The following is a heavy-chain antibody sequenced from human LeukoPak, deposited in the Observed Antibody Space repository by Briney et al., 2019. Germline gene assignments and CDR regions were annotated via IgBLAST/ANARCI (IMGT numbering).Heavy chain of an antibody. J-gene: IGHJ5*02. D-gene: IGHD6-6*01. CDR1: GYSISSGYY. Sequence: SETLSLTCTVSGYSISSGYYWGWIRQPPGKGLEWIGSIYHSGSTNYNPSLKSRVTISVDTSKNQFSLKLNSMTAADTAVYYCARRADPIGGRANLLAARQAGFDPWGRGILVAVSS. V-gene: IGHV4-38-2*02. CDR3: ARRADPIGGRANLLAARQAGFDP. CDR2: IYHSGST.